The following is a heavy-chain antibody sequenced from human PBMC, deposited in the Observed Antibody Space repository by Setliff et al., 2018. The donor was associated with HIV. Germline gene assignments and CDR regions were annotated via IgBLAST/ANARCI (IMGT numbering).Heavy chain of an antibody. J-gene: IGHJ3*02. CDR1: GYSFTSYW. V-gene: IGHV5-51*01. D-gene: IGHD3-10*01. CDR2: IYPGDSES. Sequence: GESLKISCKGSGYSFTSYWIGWVRQMPGKGLEWMGIIYPGDSESRYSPSFQGQVTMSVDKPINTASLQWSSLKASDTAMYYCARHRYLGSKSGVAFEIWGQGTMVTVSS. CDR3: ARHRYLGSKSGVAFEI.